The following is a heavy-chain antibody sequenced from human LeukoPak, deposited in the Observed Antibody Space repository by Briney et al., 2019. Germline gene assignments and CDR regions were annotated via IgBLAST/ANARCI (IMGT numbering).Heavy chain of an antibody. Sequence: GESLEISCKGSGYSFTSYWIGWVRQMPGKGLEWMGIIYPGDSDTRYSPSFQGQVTISADKSISTAYLQWSSLKASDTAMYYCASLPPPYYYDSSGLYWGQGTLVTVSS. V-gene: IGHV5-51*01. CDR2: IYPGDSDT. J-gene: IGHJ4*02. CDR1: GYSFTSYW. D-gene: IGHD3-22*01. CDR3: ASLPPPYYYDSSGLY.